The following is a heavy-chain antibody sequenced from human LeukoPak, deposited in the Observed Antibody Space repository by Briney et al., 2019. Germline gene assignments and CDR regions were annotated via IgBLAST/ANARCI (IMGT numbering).Heavy chain of an antibody. CDR2: ISGSGGST. Sequence: PGGSLRLSCAASGFTFSSYATSWVRQAPGKGLEWVSAISGSGGSTYYADSVKGRFTISRDNSKNTLYLQMNSLRAEDTAVYYCAKHLTYYYDSSGKREYFQHWGQGTLVTVSS. D-gene: IGHD3-22*01. CDR3: AKHLTYYYDSSGKREYFQH. CDR1: GFTFSSYA. J-gene: IGHJ1*01. V-gene: IGHV3-23*01.